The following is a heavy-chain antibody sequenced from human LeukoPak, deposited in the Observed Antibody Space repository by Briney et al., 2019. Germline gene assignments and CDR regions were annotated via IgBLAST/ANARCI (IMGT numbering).Heavy chain of an antibody. V-gene: IGHV5-51*01. D-gene: IGHD6-13*01. CDR3: ARRIAAAGWFDY. Sequence: GESLKISCKGSGYSYANYLIGWVRQMPGKGLEWMGIIYPGDSDTRYSPSFQGQVTISADKFISTAYLQWSSLKASDTAMYYCARRIAAAGWFDYWGQGTLVTVSS. J-gene: IGHJ4*02. CDR2: IYPGDSDT. CDR1: GYSYANYL.